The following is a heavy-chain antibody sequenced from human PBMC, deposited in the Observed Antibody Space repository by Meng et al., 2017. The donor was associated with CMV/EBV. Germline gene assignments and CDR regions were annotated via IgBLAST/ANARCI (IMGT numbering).Heavy chain of an antibody. V-gene: IGHV1-2*02. CDR3: ARVQMVYAGAYCGGDCYPRGDAFDI. CDR2: INPNSGGT. Sequence: ASVTVSCKASGYTFTGYYMHWVRQAPGQGLEWMGWINPNSGGTNYAQKFQGRVTMTRDTSISTAYMELSRLRSDDTAVYYCARVQMVYAGAYCGGDCYPRGDAFDIWGQGTTVTVSS. D-gene: IGHD2-21*01. CDR1: GYTFTGYY. J-gene: IGHJ3*02.